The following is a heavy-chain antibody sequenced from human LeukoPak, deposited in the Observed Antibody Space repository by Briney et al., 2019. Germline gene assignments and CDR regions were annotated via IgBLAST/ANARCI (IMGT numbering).Heavy chain of an antibody. D-gene: IGHD3-22*01. Sequence: PGGSLRLSCAASGFTFSSYAMSWVRQAPGKGLEWVSAMSGSGGTTYYADSVKGRFTISRDYSKNTLYLQMNSLRAEDTAVYYCAKRGYYYDSSGYYYFDYWGQGTLVTVSS. V-gene: IGHV3-23*01. J-gene: IGHJ4*02. CDR2: MSGSGGTT. CDR1: GFTFSSYA. CDR3: AKRGYYYDSSGYYYFDY.